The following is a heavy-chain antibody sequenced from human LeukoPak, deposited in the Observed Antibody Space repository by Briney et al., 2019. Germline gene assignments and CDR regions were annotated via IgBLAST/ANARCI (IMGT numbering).Heavy chain of an antibody. Sequence: ASVKVSCKASGYTFTSYYMHWVRQAPGQGLEWMGIINPSGGSTSYAQKFQGRVTMTRDMSTSTVYMELSSLRPEDTAVYYCARAWGSGPYFDYWGQGTLVTVSS. V-gene: IGHV1-46*01. CDR3: ARAWGSGPYFDY. D-gene: IGHD2-15*01. CDR1: GYTFTSYY. CDR2: INPSGGST. J-gene: IGHJ4*02.